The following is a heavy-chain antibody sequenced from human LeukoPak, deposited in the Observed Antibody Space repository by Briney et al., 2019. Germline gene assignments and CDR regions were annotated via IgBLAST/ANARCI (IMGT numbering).Heavy chain of an antibody. J-gene: IGHJ5*02. CDR3: ARVRENDSSGYYFGRENWFDP. V-gene: IGHV4-61*02. CDR2: IYTSGST. CDR1: GGSISSGGYY. D-gene: IGHD3-22*01. Sequence: KPSQTLSLTCTVSGGSISSGGYYWSWIRQHPGKGLEWIGRIYTSGSTNYNPSLKGRVTMSVDTSKNQFSLKLSSVTAADTAVYYCARVRENDSSGYYFGRENWFDPWGQGTLVTVSS.